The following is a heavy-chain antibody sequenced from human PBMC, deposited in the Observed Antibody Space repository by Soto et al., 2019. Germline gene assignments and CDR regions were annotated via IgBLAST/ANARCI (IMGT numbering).Heavy chain of an antibody. J-gene: IGHJ6*02. Sequence: QVQLQQWGAGLLKPSETLSLTCAVYGGSFSGYYWSWIRQPAGKGLEWIGRIYTSGSTNYNPSLKSRVTMSVDTSKNQFSLKLSSVTAADTAVYYCARGSGGFMKVYGMDVWGQGTTVTVSS. CDR1: GGSFSGYY. D-gene: IGHD3-10*01. V-gene: IGHV4-59*10. CDR3: ARGSGGFMKVYGMDV. CDR2: IYTSGST.